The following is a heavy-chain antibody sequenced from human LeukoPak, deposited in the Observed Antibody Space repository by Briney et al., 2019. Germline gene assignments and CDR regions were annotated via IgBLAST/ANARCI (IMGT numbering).Heavy chain of an antibody. Sequence: GGSLRLSCAASGFTFSSYAMHWVRQAPGKGLEWGAVISYDGSNKYYADSVKGRFTISRDNSKNTLYLQMNSLRAEDTAVYYCARWALVSDYYYYYMDVWGKGTTVTVSS. D-gene: IGHD2-2*01. V-gene: IGHV3-30*01. CDR1: GFTFSSYA. CDR3: ARWALVSDYYYYYMDV. J-gene: IGHJ6*03. CDR2: ISYDGSNK.